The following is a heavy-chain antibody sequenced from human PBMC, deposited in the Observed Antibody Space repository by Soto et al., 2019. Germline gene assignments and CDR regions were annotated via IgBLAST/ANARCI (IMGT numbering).Heavy chain of an antibody. CDR3: VSGDGGYFDP. D-gene: IGHD3-16*01. V-gene: IGHV1-18*01. Sequence: QVQLVQSGVEVKKPGASVKVSCKAMGYTFTNYGLSWVRQAPGEGLEWLGWISAYNGHTKYAQKVQDRVTLTTDTSASTAYLELRSLTSADTAVYYCVSGDGGYFDPWGHGTLVLVSS. J-gene: IGHJ4*01. CDR1: GYTFTNYG. CDR2: ISAYNGHT.